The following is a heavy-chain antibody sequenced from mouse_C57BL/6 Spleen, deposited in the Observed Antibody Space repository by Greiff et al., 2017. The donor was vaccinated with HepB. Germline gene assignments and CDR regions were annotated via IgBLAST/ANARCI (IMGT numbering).Heavy chain of an antibody. CDR2: IDPSDSET. V-gene: IGHV1-52*01. CDR1: GYTFTSYW. Sequence: QVQLQQSGAELVRPGSSVKLSCKASGYTFTSYWMHWVKQRPIQGLEWIGNIDPSDSETHYNQKFKDKATLTVDKSSSTAYMQLSSLTSEDSAVYYCAREGLYYYGSSWMDYWGQGTSVTVSS. J-gene: IGHJ4*01. CDR3: AREGLYYYGSSWMDY. D-gene: IGHD1-1*01.